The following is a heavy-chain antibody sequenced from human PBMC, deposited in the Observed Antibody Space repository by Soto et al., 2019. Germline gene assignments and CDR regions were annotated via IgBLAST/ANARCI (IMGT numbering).Heavy chain of an antibody. V-gene: IGHV3-30*18. D-gene: IGHD2-15*01. CDR2: ISYDGNNK. Sequence: QVQLVESGGGVVQPGRSLRLSCAASGFTFSNNGIHWVRQAPGKGLEWVAVISYDGNNKYYADSVKGRLTISRDNSKNTVYLQKNNLRADDPAMFYCAKGGGRNYFTYYYCYGMDVWGQGPTVTVSS. CDR3: AKGGGRNYFTYYYCYGMDV. CDR1: GFTFSNNG. J-gene: IGHJ6*02.